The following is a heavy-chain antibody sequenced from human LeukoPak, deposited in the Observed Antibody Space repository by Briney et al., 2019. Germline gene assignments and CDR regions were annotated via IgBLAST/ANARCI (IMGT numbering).Heavy chain of an antibody. CDR3: AINSLGSSSTSCYTKGCYYMDV. J-gene: IGHJ6*03. D-gene: IGHD2-2*02. V-gene: IGHV4-30-2*01. CDR2: IYHSGST. Sequence: KTSQTLSLTCTVSGGSISSGGYYWSWIRQPPGKGLEWIGYIYHSGSTYYNPSLKSRVTISVDRSKNQFSLKLSSVTAADTAVYYCAINSLGSSSTSCYTKGCYYMDVWGKGTTVTVSS. CDR1: GGSISSGGYY.